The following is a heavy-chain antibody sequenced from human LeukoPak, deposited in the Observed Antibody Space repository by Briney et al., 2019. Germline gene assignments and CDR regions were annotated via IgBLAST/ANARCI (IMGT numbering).Heavy chain of an antibody. CDR1: GGSFSGYY. CDR3: ARVEMATITFGS. Sequence: PSETLSLTCAVYGGSFSGYYWSWIRQPPGKGLEWIGEINHSGSTNYNPSLKSRVTISVDTSKNQFSLKLNSVTAADTAVYYCARVEMATITFGSWGQGTPVTVSS. D-gene: IGHD5-24*01. J-gene: IGHJ4*02. CDR2: INHSGST. V-gene: IGHV4-34*01.